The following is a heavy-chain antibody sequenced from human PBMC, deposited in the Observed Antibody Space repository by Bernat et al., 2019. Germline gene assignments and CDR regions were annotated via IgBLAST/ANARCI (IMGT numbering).Heavy chain of an antibody. CDR3: AVLGTTGSFDY. V-gene: IGHV3-7*03. CDR1: GFTFSSYW. D-gene: IGHD4-17*01. J-gene: IGHJ4*02. CDR2: IKQDGSGK. Sequence: EVQLVESGGGLVQPGGSLRLSCAASGFTFSSYWMSWVRQAPGKGLEWVANIKQDGSGKDYVDSVKGRFTISRDNAKNSLYLQMNSLRAEDTAVYYCAVLGTTGSFDYWGQGTLVTVSS.